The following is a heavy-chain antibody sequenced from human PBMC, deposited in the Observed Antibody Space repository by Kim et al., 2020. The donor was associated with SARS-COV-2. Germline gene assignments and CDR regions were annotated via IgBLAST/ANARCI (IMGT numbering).Heavy chain of an antibody. V-gene: IGHV3-7*01. CDR3: ARDRRGGLLYFDSSYYYYGMDV. J-gene: IGHJ6*02. D-gene: IGHD3-9*01. CDR1: GFTFSSYW. CDR2: IKQDGSEK. Sequence: GGSLRLSCAASGFTFSSYWMSWVRQAPGKGLEWVANIKQDGSEKYYVDSVKGRFTISRDNAKNSLYLQMNSLRAEDTAVYYCARDRRGGLLYFDSSYYYYGMDVWGQGTTVTVSS.